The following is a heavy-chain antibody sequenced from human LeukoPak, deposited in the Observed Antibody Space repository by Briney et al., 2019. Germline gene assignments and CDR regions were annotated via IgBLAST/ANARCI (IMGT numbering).Heavy chain of an antibody. CDR3: ARDLSYTSNWEFDY. D-gene: IGHD7-27*01. V-gene: IGHV1-2*06. J-gene: IGHJ4*02. CDR2: LNPNNGDT. Sequence: ASVKVSCKTSGYTFIDYFIHWVRQAPGQGLEWMGRLNPNNGDTYYAQDFQGRVTMTRDTSISTAYMELSRLTSDDTAVYYCARDLSYTSNWEFDYWGQGTLVTVSS. CDR1: GYTFIDYF.